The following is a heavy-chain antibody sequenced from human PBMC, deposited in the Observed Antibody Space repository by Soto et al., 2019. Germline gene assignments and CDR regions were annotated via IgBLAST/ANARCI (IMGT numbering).Heavy chain of an antibody. CDR1: DSSISDYY. CDR2: FSHTGGT. Sequence: SETLSLTCTVSDSSISDYYWSWIRQSPGKGLEWMGYFSHTGGTNYNPSLNSRLTLSANTSKKQLSLRLKSTTAADTAVYYCARGTDWDRGVFDYWGQGTPVTVSS. CDR3: ARGTDWDRGVFDY. J-gene: IGHJ4*02. D-gene: IGHD1-26*01. V-gene: IGHV4-59*13.